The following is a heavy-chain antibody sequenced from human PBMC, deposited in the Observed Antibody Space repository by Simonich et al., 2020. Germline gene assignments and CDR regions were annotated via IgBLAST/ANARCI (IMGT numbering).Heavy chain of an antibody. CDR1: GGSFSGYY. CDR3: ARGKGLKNAFDI. J-gene: IGHJ3*02. Sequence: QVQLQQWGAGRLKPSENLSLTCAVYGGSFSGYYCSWIRQPPGKGLEWIVEINHRVTTTINPSRNSRVTISVDTSNNQFSLKLSSVSAADTAVYYCARGKGLKNAFDIWGQGTMVTVSS. V-gene: IGHV4-34*01. CDR2: INHRVTT.